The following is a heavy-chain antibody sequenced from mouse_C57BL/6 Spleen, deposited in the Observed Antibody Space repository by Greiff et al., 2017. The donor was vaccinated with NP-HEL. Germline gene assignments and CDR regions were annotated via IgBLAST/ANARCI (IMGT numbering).Heavy chain of an antibody. D-gene: IGHD1-1*01. CDR1: GYTFTDYY. Sequence: QVQLQQSGAELVRPGASVKLSCKASGYTFTDYYINWVKQRPGQGLEWIARIYPGGGNTYYNEKFKGKATLTAEKSSSTAYMQLSSLTSEDSAVYFCARPNYYGSSYGYFEVWGTGPTVTVAS. CDR3: ARPNYYGSSYGYFEV. V-gene: IGHV1-76*01. J-gene: IGHJ1*03. CDR2: IYPGGGNT.